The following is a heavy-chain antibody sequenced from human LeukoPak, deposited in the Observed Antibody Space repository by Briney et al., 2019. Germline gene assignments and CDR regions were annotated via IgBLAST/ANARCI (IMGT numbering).Heavy chain of an antibody. V-gene: IGHV1-69*02. CDR3: ARSVVVRGAPIDY. CDR1: GDTFSSYT. D-gene: IGHD3-10*01. Sequence: ASVKVSCKASGDTFSSYTISWVRQAPGQGLEWMGRIIPILGVANYAQKFQGRVTITADKSTSTAYMEPSSLRSEDTAVYYCARSVVVRGAPIDYWGQGTLVTVSS. CDR2: IIPILGVA. J-gene: IGHJ4*02.